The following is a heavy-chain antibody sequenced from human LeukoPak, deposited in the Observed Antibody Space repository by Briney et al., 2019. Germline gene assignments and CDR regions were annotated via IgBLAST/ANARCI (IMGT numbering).Heavy chain of an antibody. J-gene: IGHJ4*02. V-gene: IGHV3-30*02. CDR3: AKWSGDYPSYYLDY. D-gene: IGHD4-17*01. Sequence: GGSLRLSCAASGFTFRSYGLHWVRQAPGKGLEWEALIRSDGSSKNYADSVKGRFTISRDASKNTVYLQMNSLRAEDTAVYSCAKWSGDYPSYYLDYWGQGTLVTVSS. CDR1: GFTFRSYG. CDR2: IRSDGSSK.